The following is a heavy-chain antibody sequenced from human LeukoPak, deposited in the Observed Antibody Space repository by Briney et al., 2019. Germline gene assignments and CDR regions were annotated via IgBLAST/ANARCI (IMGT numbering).Heavy chain of an antibody. CDR3: ARHLDDVVRGGVLFDY. CDR1: GGSISSYY. CDR2: IYYSGST. V-gene: IGHV4-59*08. Sequence: SETLSLTCTVSGGSISSYYWSWIRQPPGKGLEWIGYIYYSGSTNYNPSLKSRVTISVDTSKNQFSLKLSSVTAADTAVYYCARHLDDVVRGGVLFDYWGQGTLVTVSS. J-gene: IGHJ4*02. D-gene: IGHD3-16*01.